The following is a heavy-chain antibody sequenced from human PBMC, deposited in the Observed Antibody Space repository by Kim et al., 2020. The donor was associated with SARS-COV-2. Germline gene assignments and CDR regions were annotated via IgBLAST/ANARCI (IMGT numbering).Heavy chain of an antibody. V-gene: IGHV1-46*01. J-gene: IGHJ5*02. Sequence: ASVKVSCKASGYNFTSYYMHWVRQAPGQGLEWMGIINPSGGSTSYAQKFQGRVTMTRDTSTSTAYMELSSLRSEDTAVYYCARELRAPGMVVTGNWFDPWGQGTLVTVSS. CDR2: INPSGGST. CDR3: ARELRAPGMVVTGNWFDP. D-gene: IGHD2-15*01. CDR1: GYNFTSYY.